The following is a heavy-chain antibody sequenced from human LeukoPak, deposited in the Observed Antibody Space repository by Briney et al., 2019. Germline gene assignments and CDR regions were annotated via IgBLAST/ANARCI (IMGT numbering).Heavy chain of an antibody. J-gene: IGHJ4*02. CDR1: GFTFSSYA. D-gene: IGHD1-26*01. CDR3: AREWWELPNYFDY. V-gene: IGHV3-30-3*01. CDR2: ISYDGSNK. Sequence: GGSLRLSCAASGFTFSSYAMHWVRQAPGKGLEWVAVISYDGSNKYYADSVKGQFTISRDNSKNTLYLQMNSLRAEDTAVYYCAREWWELPNYFDYWGQGTLVTVSS.